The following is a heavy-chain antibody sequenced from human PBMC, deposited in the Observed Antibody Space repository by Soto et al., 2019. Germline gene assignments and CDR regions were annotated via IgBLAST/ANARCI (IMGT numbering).Heavy chain of an antibody. Sequence: QVHLVQSGAEMKKPGSSVKVSCKVSGGDLTNSGISWVRQAPGQGLEWMGGIFPLLAMVDYSQKFQGRVTNTADESANSSVMDLGRLEAGLTVVYYSAKDDGTGFKSWGQGTLEIVSS. CDR3: AKDDGTGFKS. D-gene: IGHD1-1*01. CDR2: IFPLLAMV. J-gene: IGHJ4*02. V-gene: IGHV1-69*04. CDR1: GGDLTNSG.